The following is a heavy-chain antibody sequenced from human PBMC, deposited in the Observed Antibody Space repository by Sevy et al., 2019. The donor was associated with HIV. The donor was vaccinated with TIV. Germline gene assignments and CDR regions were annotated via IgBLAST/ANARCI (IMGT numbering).Heavy chain of an antibody. CDR1: GGSVSSYY. Sequence: SETLSLTCTVSGGSVSSYYWSWIRQPAGKGLEWIGRIYPSGRTNYNPSLKSRVTMSADTYKNQLSLKMSSVTVADTAAYFCARDYYGDYGWVVDYWGQGTLVTVSS. CDR3: ARDYYGDYGWVVDY. CDR2: IYPSGRT. V-gene: IGHV4-4*07. D-gene: IGHD4-17*01. J-gene: IGHJ4*02.